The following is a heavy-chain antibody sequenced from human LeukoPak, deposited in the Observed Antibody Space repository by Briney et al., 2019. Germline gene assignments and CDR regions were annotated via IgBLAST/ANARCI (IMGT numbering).Heavy chain of an antibody. V-gene: IGHV4-59*01. Sequence: ETLSLTCTVSGGSISSYYWSWIRQPPGKGLEWIGYIYYSGSTNYNPSLKSRVTISVDTSKNQFSLKLSSVTAADTAVYYCARVSTTVTSGVYYGMDVWGQGTTVTVSS. J-gene: IGHJ6*02. CDR2: IYYSGST. CDR3: ARVSTTVTSGVYYGMDV. CDR1: GGSISSYY. D-gene: IGHD4-17*01.